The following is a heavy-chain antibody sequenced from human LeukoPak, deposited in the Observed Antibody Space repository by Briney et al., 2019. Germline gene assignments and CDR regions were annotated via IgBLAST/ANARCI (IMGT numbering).Heavy chain of an antibody. CDR2: IYFSGST. CDR3: ARERSKYYDILTGYYNWFDP. D-gene: IGHD3-9*01. J-gene: IGHJ5*02. V-gene: IGHV4-31*03. CDR1: GGSISSGGYY. Sequence: SETLSLTCTVSGGSISSGGYYWSWIRQHPGKGLEWIGYIYFSGSTYYNPSLKSRVTISVDTSKNQFSLKLSSVTAADTAVYYCARERSKYYDILTGYYNWFDPWGQGILVTVSS.